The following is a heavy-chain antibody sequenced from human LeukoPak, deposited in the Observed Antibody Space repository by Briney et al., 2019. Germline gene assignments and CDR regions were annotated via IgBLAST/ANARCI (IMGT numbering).Heavy chain of an antibody. CDR1: GFTVSSNY. J-gene: IGHJ4*02. CDR3: ARGHRADGYSYGPYYFDY. V-gene: IGHV3-53*01. Sequence: HPGGSLRLSCAASGFTVSSNYMSWVRQAPGKGLEWVSVINSGGSTYHADSVKGRFTISRDNSKNTLYLQMNSLRAEDTAVYYCARGHRADGYSYGPYYFDYWGQGTLVTVSS. D-gene: IGHD5-24*01. CDR2: INSGGST.